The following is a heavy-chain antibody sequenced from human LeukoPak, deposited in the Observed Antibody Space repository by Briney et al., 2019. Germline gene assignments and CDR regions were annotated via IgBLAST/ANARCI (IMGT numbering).Heavy chain of an antibody. V-gene: IGHV4-59*01. D-gene: IGHD3-16*01. Sequence: SETLSLTCTVSDDSISDYYRGWIRQPPGKGLEWIGYFHNSGTSTYNPSLKSRVTISADTSKNQFSLKLKSLATADTAVYYCTRGAGWLIDYGGQGILVTVSS. J-gene: IGHJ4*02. CDR1: DDSISDYY. CDR2: FHNSGTS. CDR3: TRGAGWLIDY.